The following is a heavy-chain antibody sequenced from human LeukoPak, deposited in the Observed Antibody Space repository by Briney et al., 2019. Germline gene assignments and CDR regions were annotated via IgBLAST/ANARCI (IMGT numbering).Heavy chain of an antibody. V-gene: IGHV4-31*03. J-gene: IGHJ3*02. D-gene: IGHD3-16*01. Sequence: PSETLSLTCTVSGGSISSGGYYWSWIRQHPGKGLEWIGYIYYSGSTYYNPSLKSRVTISVDTSKNQFSLKLSSVTAADTVVYYCAREGEAHAFDIWGQGTMVTVSS. CDR3: AREGEAHAFDI. CDR1: GGSISSGGYY. CDR2: IYYSGST.